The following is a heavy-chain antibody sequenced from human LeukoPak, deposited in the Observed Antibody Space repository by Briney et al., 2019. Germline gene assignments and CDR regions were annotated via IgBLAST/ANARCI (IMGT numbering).Heavy chain of an antibody. CDR1: AFIFSGHW. Sequence: PGGSLRLSCEGSAFIFSGHWMNWVRQTPGKGLEWVASIKEDGSERQYVDSVKGRFSISRDNTKGSLFLQLNSLRAEDTAVYYCARDWNSGYDFDYWGQGTLVTVSS. CDR2: IKEDGSER. D-gene: IGHD5-12*01. CDR3: ARDWNSGYDFDY. V-gene: IGHV3-7*03. J-gene: IGHJ4*02.